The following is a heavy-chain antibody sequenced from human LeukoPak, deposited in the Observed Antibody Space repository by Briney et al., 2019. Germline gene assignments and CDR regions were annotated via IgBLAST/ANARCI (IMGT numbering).Heavy chain of an antibody. D-gene: IGHD2-15*01. CDR2: INQSGST. CDR3: ARGAGYCSGGSCYSESAGFDY. J-gene: IGHJ4*02. V-gene: IGHV4-34*01. Sequence: SETLSLTCAVYGGSFSGYYWSWIRQPPGKGLEWIGEINQSGSTNYNPSLKSRVTISVDTSKNQFSLKLSSVTAADTAVYYCARGAGYCSGGSCYSESAGFDYWGQGTLVTVSS. CDR1: GGSFSGYY.